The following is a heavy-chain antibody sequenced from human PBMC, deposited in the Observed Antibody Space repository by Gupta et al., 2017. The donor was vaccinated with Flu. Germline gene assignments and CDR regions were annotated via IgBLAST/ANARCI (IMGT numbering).Heavy chain of an antibody. CDR3: AKDQREYCSGGECYPQIFEY. CDR1: GFLFSTYG. Sequence: QVRLVESGGGVVQPGRSLRLSCAASGFLFSTYGVHWVRQAPGKGLEWVAVISYDGNYKNSADSVKGRVTISRDNSKNTLYRQMNSLKSGDTAVYYCAKDQREYCSGGECYPQIFEYWGQGTQVTVSS. D-gene: IGHD2-15*01. J-gene: IGHJ4*02. V-gene: IGHV3-30*18. CDR2: ISYDGNYK.